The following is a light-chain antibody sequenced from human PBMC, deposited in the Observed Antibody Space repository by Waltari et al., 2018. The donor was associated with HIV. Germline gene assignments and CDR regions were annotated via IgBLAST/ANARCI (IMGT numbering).Light chain of an antibody. Sequence: QSVLTQPPSASGTPGQRVSISCSGSTSNIGSNPVNWYQQLPGTAPKLLIYSNDQRPSGVPDRFSVSKSGTSASLAINGLQSEDGADYYCAAWDDRLGGAWVFGGGTKLTVL. CDR3: AAWDDRLGGAWV. V-gene: IGLV1-44*01. CDR2: SND. J-gene: IGLJ3*02. CDR1: TSNIGSNP.